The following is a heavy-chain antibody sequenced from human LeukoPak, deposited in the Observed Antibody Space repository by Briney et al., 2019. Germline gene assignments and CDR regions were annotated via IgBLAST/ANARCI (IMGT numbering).Heavy chain of an antibody. CDR2: ISAYNGNT. V-gene: IGHV1-18*01. J-gene: IGHJ6*02. CDR1: GGTFSSYA. CDR3: ARGGSGSYPHLSYYGMDV. Sequence: GASVKVSCKASGGTFSSYAISWVRQAPGQGLEWMGWISAYNGNTNYAQKLQGRVTMTTDTSTSTAYMELRSLRSDDTAVYYCARGGSGSYPHLSYYGMDVWGQGTTVTVSS. D-gene: IGHD3-10*01.